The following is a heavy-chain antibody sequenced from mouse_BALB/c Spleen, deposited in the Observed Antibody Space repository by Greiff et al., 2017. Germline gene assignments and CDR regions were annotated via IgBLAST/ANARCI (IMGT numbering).Heavy chain of an antibody. CDR3: ASYGAWFAY. D-gene: IGHD1-1*01. J-gene: IGHJ3*01. CDR1: GFNINDTY. CDR2: IDPANGNT. Sequence: VQLQHSGAELVKPGASVKLSCTASGFNINDTYMHWVKQRPEQGLEWIGRIDPANGNTKYDPKFQGKATITADTSSNTAYLQLSSLTSEDTAVYYCASYGAWFAYWGQGTLVTVSA. V-gene: IGHV14-3*02.